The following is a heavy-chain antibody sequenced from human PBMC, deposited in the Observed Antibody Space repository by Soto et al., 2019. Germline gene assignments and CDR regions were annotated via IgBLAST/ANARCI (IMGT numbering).Heavy chain of an antibody. CDR2: IKKKTDGGTT. D-gene: IGHD6-19*01. CDR3: RTQWLD. CDR1: GFTFSDAW. V-gene: IGHV3-15*01. J-gene: IGHJ4*02. Sequence: EVQLVESGGGLVKPGGSLRLSCAASGFTFSDAWMSWVRQAPGKGLEWVGLIKKKTDGGTTDYAAPVKGRFIISRDDSKNTVYLQMTSLKTEDTAVYYCRTQWLDWGQGTLVTVSS.